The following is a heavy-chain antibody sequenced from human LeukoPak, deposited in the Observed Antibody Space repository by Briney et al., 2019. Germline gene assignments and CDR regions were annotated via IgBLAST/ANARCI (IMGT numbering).Heavy chain of an antibody. CDR3: AKDHDNLPDY. CDR2: ISYDGSNK. J-gene: IGHJ4*02. V-gene: IGHV3-30*18. Sequence: GRSLRLSCAASGFTFSSYGMHWVRQAPGKGLEWVAVISYDGSNKYYADSVKGRFTISRDNSKNTLYLQMNSLRAEDTAVYYCAKDHDNLPDYWGQGTLVTVSS. CDR1: GFTFSSYG. D-gene: IGHD1-14*01.